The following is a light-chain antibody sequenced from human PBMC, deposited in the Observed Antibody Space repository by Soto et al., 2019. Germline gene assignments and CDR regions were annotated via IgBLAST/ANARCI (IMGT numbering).Light chain of an antibody. CDR3: QQYFTTPPT. Sequence: DIVMTQSPDSLAVSLGERATINCKSSQSVLYSSNNMNYLAWYQQKPGQPPKLLIYWASTRASGVPDRFGGSGSGTDFTLTISSLQAEDVAVYYCQQYFTTPPTFGHGTKVEIK. CDR2: WAS. J-gene: IGKJ1*01. V-gene: IGKV4-1*01. CDR1: QSVLYSSNNMNY.